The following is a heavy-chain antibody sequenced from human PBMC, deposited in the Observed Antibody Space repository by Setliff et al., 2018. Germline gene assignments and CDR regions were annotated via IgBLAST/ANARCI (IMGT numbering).Heavy chain of an antibody. CDR1: GYTFNTHG. CDR3: ARDGGKYCATTSCFHFDY. D-gene: IGHD2-2*01. J-gene: IGHJ4*02. CDR2: ISAYNGKT. V-gene: IGHV1-18*01. Sequence: ASVKVSCKSYGYTFNTHGISWVRQAPGQRPEWMGWISAYNGKTRSIERFQGRLTLTMDTSTNTVFMELRNLRADDTATYYCARDGGKYCATTSCFHFDYWGQGTQVTVSS.